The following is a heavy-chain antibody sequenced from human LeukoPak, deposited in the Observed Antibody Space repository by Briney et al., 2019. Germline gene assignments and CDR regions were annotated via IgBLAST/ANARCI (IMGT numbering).Heavy chain of an antibody. CDR1: GFSSNTYS. CDR3: TSRYCTTTNCYSFDN. V-gene: IGHV3-21*01. CDR2: ISSTSAPI. D-gene: IGHD2-2*01. J-gene: IGHJ3*02. Sequence: GSLRLSCAASGFSSNTYSMNSVRHAPGKGLERVSSISSTSAPIFYADSVKGRFSISRDNAKNSLYLQMNSLRVEDTAVYYYTSRYCTTTNCYSFDNWGHGTLVTVSS.